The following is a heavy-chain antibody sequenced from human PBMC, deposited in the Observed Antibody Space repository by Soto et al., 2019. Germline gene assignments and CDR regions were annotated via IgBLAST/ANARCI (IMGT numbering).Heavy chain of an antibody. CDR3: STDKLLWIGGDDACDI. J-gene: IGHJ3*02. V-gene: IGHV3-15*01. CDR2: IKSRTDGGIT. Sequence: EVQLVESGGGLVEPGGSLRLSCAASGFTVTNTWMSWVRQAPGKGLEWVGRIKSRTDGGITDYAAPVKGRFTISREDSTNTLYLQMNSLKTEDTAVYYCSTDKLLWIGGDDACDIWGQGTMVTVSS. CDR1: GFTVTNTW. D-gene: IGHD3-3*01.